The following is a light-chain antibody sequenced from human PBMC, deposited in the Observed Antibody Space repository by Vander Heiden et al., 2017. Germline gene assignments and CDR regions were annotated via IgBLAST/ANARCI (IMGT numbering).Light chain of an antibody. CDR1: SSNIGKNY. CDR2: ESK. J-gene: IGLJ3*02. V-gene: IGLV1-51*02. CDR3: GTWDSSLSTNWV. Sequence: QSVLTQPPSVSAAPGQKVTISCSGGSSNIGKNYVSWYQQLPGTAPQLLIHESKKRPSGIPDRFSCSKSGTSATLGITGLQTGDEADYYCGTWDSSLSTNWVFGGGTKLTVL.